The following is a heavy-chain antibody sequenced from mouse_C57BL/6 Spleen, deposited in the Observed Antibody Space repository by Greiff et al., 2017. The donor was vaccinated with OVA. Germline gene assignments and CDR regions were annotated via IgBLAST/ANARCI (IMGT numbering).Heavy chain of an antibody. V-gene: IGHV5-17*01. J-gene: IGHJ4*01. CDR2: ISSGSSTI. CDR1: GFTFSDYG. Sequence: EVQLVESGGGLVKPGGSLKLSCAASGFTFSDYGMHWVRQAPEKGLEWVAYISSGSSTIYYADTVKGRFTISRDNAKNTLFLQMTSLRSEDTAMYYCARPYYGNFLYAMDYWGQGTSVTVSS. CDR3: ARPYYGNFLYAMDY. D-gene: IGHD2-10*01.